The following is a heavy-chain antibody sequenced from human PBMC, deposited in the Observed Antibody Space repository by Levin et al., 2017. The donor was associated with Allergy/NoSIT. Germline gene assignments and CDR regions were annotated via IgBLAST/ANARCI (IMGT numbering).Heavy chain of an antibody. D-gene: IGHD6-19*01. CDR2: INHSGST. J-gene: IGHJ6*02. CDR3: ARGQGQWLFEDYYGMDV. CDR1: GGSFSGYY. V-gene: IGHV4-34*01. Sequence: PSETLSLTCAVYGGSFSGYYWSWIRQPPGKGLEWIGEINHSGSTNYNPSLKSRVTISVDTSKNQFSLKLSSVTAADTAVYYCARGQGQWLFEDYYGMDVWGQGTTVTVSS.